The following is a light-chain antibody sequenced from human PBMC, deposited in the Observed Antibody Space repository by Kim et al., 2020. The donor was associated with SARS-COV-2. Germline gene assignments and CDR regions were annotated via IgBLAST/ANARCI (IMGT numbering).Light chain of an antibody. V-gene: IGKV3-15*01. CDR2: GAS. CDR1: QSVSSN. J-gene: IGKJ4*01. Sequence: EIVMTQSPATLSVSPGERATLSCRASQSVSSNLAWYQQKPGQAPRLLIYGASTRATGIPARFSGSGSGTEFTLTISSLQSEEFAVYYCQQYNNWLPFGGGTKVEIK. CDR3: QQYNNWLP.